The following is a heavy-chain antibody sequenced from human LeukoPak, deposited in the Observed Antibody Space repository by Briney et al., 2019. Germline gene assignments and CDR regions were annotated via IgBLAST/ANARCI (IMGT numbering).Heavy chain of an antibody. Sequence: GGSLRLSCAASGFTFRSYAVSWVRQAPGKGLEWVSAISGSGSTYYADSVKGRFTISRDNSKNTLYLQMNSLRAEDTAVYYCAKSHYYDSSGYVDYWGQGTLVTVSS. J-gene: IGHJ4*02. V-gene: IGHV3-23*01. CDR1: GFTFRSYA. D-gene: IGHD3-22*01. CDR2: ISGSGST. CDR3: AKSHYYDSSGYVDY.